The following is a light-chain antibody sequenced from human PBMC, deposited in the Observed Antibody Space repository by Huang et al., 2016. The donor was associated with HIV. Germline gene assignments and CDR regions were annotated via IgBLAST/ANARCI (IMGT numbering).Light chain of an antibody. Sequence: DAVMTQSPLSLPVPPGEPASISCRPSQSLRHRNGLNYLDWYLQKPGQSPQLLIHLGSSRASGVPDRFSGGGSGTDFSLNISRVEAEDAGIYYCMEALQAPYTFGQGTKLEI. V-gene: IGKV2-28*01. CDR3: MEALQAPYT. J-gene: IGKJ2*01. CDR2: LGS. CDR1: QSLRHRNGLNY.